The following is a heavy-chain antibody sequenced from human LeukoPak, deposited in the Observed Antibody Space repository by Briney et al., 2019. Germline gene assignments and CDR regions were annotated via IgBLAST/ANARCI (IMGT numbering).Heavy chain of an antibody. D-gene: IGHD3-16*02. CDR1: GYTFTGYY. J-gene: IGHJ4*02. CDR2: INPNSGGT. Sequence: ASVEVSCKASGYTFTGYYMHWVRQAPGQGLEWMGWINPNSGGTNYAQKFQGWVTMTRDTSISTAYMELSRLRSDDTAVYYCARDLTALDDYVWGSYRSPGYWGQGTLVTVSS. V-gene: IGHV1-2*04. CDR3: ARDLTALDDYVWGSYRSPGY.